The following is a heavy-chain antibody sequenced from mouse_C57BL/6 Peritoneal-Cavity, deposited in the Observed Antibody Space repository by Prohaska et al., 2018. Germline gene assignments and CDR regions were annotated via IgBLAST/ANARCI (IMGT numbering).Heavy chain of an antibody. Sequence: EVKLVESGGALVQPGGSLSLSCAASGFTFTDYYMSWVRQPPGKALEWLGFIRNKANGYTTEYSASVNGRFTISRDNSQSSLYLQVNALGAEDSATYYCGRGFDYWGQGTTLTVDS. CDR1: GFTFTDYY. CDR2: IRNKANGYTT. V-gene: IGHV7-3*01. J-gene: IGHJ2*01. CDR3: GRGFDY.